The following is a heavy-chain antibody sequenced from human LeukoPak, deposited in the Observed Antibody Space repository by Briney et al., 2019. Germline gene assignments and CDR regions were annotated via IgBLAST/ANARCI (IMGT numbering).Heavy chain of an antibody. CDR1: GFTFSSYA. J-gene: IGHJ3*02. D-gene: IGHD6-13*01. V-gene: IGHV3-30-3*01. Sequence: GRSLRLSCAASGFTFSSYAMHWVRQAPGKGLEWVAVISYDGSNKYYADSVKGRFTISRDNSMNTLYLQMNSLRAEDTAVYYCARDTGIAAPADIWGQGTMVTVSS. CDR3: ARDTGIAAPADI. CDR2: ISYDGSNK.